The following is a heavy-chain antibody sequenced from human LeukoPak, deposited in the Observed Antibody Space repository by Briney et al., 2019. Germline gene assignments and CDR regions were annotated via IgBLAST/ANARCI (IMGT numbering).Heavy chain of an antibody. V-gene: IGHV3-66*01. CDR1: GFTVSSNY. Sequence: GGSLRLSCAASGFTVSSNYMSWVRQAPGKGLEWVSVIYSGGSTYYADSVKGRFTTSRDNSKNTLYLQTNSLRAEDTAVYYCARVDYGDYGFDYWGQGTLVTVSS. D-gene: IGHD4-17*01. J-gene: IGHJ4*02. CDR3: ARVDYGDYGFDY. CDR2: IYSGGST.